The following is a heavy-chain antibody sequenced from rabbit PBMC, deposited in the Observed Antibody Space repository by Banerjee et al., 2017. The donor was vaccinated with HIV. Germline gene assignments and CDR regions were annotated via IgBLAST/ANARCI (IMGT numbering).Heavy chain of an antibody. Sequence: QQQLEEYGGDLVKPEGSLTLTCTASGFSFSSRYWICWVRQAPGKGPEWIACIYAGSSDNTGYASWAKGRFTISKTSSTTVTLQMTSLTAADTATYFCARDLAGVIGWNFNLWGPGTLVTVS. CDR3: ARDLAGVIGWNFNL. D-gene: IGHD4-1*01. CDR1: GFSFSSRYW. V-gene: IGHV1S45*01. CDR2: IYAGSSDNT. J-gene: IGHJ4*01.